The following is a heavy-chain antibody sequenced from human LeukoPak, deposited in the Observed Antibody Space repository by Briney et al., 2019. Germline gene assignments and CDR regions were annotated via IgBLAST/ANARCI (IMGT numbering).Heavy chain of an antibody. CDR1: GGAFSGYY. CDR2: INHSGSP. J-gene: IGHJ5*02. Sequence: LETLSLTCAVYGGAFSGYYWSWVRQPPGKGLEWIGAINHSGSPNYNPSLKSRVTISVDTSKNQFSLKLSSVTAADTAVYYCARGSDGSGNSYRNWFDPWGQGTLVTVSS. V-gene: IGHV4-34*01. D-gene: IGHD3-10*01. CDR3: ARGSDGSGNSYRNWFDP.